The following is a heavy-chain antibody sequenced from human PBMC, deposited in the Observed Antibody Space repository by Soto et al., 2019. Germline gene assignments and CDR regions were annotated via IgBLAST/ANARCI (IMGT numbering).Heavy chain of an antibody. CDR3: ARTLGKYQLLGRDAFDI. CDR1: GYTFPGYY. D-gene: IGHD2-2*01. V-gene: IGHV1-2*04. Sequence: ASVKVSCKASGYTFPGYYMHWVRQAPGQGLEWMGWINPNSGGTNYAQKFQGWVTMTRDTSISTAYMELSRLRSDDTAVYYCARTLGKYQLLGRDAFDIWGQGTMVTVSS. CDR2: INPNSGGT. J-gene: IGHJ3*02.